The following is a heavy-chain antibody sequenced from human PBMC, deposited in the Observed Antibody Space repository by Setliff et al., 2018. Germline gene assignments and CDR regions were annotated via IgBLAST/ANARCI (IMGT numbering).Heavy chain of an antibody. CDR2: IYYSGST. D-gene: IGHD3-10*01. V-gene: IGHV4-39*01. J-gene: IGHJ6*03. CDR3: ARHKSNGSGSYPSLYMDV. CDR1: GGSISSGNYY. Sequence: PSETLALTGRVSGGSISSGNYYWGLIRQPPGKGLEWVATIYYSGSTYSTPSLKGRLIISVDAPDNQFSVKLSPVTAADTAVYYCARHKSNGSGSYPSLYMDVWGKGIMVTVS.